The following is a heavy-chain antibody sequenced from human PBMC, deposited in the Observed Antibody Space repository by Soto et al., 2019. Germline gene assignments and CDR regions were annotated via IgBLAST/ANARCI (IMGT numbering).Heavy chain of an antibody. V-gene: IGHV4-34*01. D-gene: IGHD2-2*01. CDR2: INHRGST. Sequence: SETLSLTCAVYGGSFSGHYWSWIRQPPGKGLEWIGEINHRGSTNYNPSLKSRVTISVHTSKNQFSLKLSSVTAADTAVYYCARALPEIVVVPAAVYYMDVWGKGTTVTVSS. CDR3: ARALPEIVVVPAAVYYMDV. CDR1: GGSFSGHY. J-gene: IGHJ6*03.